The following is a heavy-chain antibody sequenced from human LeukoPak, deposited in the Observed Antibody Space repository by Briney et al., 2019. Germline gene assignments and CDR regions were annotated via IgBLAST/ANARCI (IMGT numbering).Heavy chain of an antibody. CDR2: IIPILGIA. CDR1: GGTFSSYA. D-gene: IGHD3-10*01. CDR3: ARDVRIGGTYYFDY. V-gene: IGHV1-69*04. Sequence: SVKVSCKASGGTFSSYAISWVRQAPGQGLEWMGRIIPILGIANYAQKFQGRVTITADKSTSTAYMELSSLRSENTAVYYCARDVRIGGTYYFDYWGQGTLVTVSS. J-gene: IGHJ4*02.